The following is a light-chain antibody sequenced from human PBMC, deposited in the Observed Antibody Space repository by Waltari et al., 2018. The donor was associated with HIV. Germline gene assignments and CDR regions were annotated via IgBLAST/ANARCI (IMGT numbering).Light chain of an antibody. J-gene: IGKJ2*01. V-gene: IGKV1-5*03. CDR2: KAS. Sequence: DIQMTQSPSTLTASVVDRVTITCRASESIRSWLAWYQQKPGKAPKLLIYKASSLESGVPSRFSGSASGTEFSLTISSLQPDDFATYYCQQYHTNPYTFGQGTKMEI. CDR3: QQYHTNPYT. CDR1: ESIRSW.